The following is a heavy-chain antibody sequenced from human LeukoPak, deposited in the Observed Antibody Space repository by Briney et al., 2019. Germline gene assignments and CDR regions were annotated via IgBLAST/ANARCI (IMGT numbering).Heavy chain of an antibody. V-gene: IGHV1-69*06. CDR3: ARVFGLYGSGSYADYYYYMDV. CDR1: GYSFTAFY. D-gene: IGHD3-10*01. CDR2: IIPIFGTA. Sequence: SVKVSCKASGYSFTAFYLHWVRQAPGQGLEWMGGIIPIFGTANYAQKFQGRVTITADKSTSTAYMELSSLRSEDTAVYYCARVFGLYGSGSYADYYYYMDVWGEGTTVTVSS. J-gene: IGHJ6*03.